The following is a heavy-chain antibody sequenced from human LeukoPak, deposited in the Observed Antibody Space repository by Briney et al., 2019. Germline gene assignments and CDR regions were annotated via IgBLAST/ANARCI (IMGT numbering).Heavy chain of an antibody. Sequence: PSETLSLTCTVSGGSISSNNYYWGWIRQPPGEGLEWIGSVFYGGSTYTYYNPSLKSQLTISLDTSKNQFSLRVSSVTAADTAVYYCARAYYFYYYMDVWGKGTTVTVPS. J-gene: IGHJ6*03. CDR3: ARAYYFYYYMDV. CDR2: VFYGGSTYT. V-gene: IGHV4-39*07. CDR1: GGSISSNNYY.